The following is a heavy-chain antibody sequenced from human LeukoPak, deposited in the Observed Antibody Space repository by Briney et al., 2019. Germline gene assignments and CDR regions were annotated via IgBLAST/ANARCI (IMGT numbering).Heavy chain of an antibody. CDR3: ARDRASYSGSILYYFDS. V-gene: IGHV3-21*01. Sequence: GGSLRLSCAASGFTISSYSMNWVRQAPGKGLDWVSSISSSSSYIYYADSVKGRFSISRDNAKNSLYLQMTSLRDEDTAVYYCARDRASYSGSILYYFDSWGQGSLVNVAS. D-gene: IGHD1-26*01. CDR2: ISSSSSYI. J-gene: IGHJ4*02. CDR1: GFTISSYS.